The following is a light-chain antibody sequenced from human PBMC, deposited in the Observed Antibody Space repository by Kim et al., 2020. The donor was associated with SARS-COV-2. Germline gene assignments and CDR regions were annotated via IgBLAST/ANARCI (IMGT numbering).Light chain of an antibody. J-gene: IGKJ2*01. CDR3: HQYQSYPYT. V-gene: IGKV1-5*01. Sequence: DIQMTQSPSTLSASVGDRVTITCRASQSINSWLAWYQQQPGTAPKLLIYDASSLQSGVPPRFSGRGSGTEFTLTISSLQPDDFATYYCHQYQSYPYTCGQGTKLEIK. CDR2: DAS. CDR1: QSINSW.